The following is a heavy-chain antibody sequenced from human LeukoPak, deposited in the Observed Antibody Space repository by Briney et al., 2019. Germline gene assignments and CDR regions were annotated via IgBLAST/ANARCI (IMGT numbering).Heavy chain of an antibody. Sequence: GGSLRLSCTASGFTFSSYTMSWVRQAPGKGLKWVSSITTGGPNTYYADSVKGRFTVSRDDSKNTLYLQMNSLRAEDTAVYYCAKDGGLWVSAHWGDSWGRGTLVTVSS. J-gene: IGHJ4*02. CDR3: AKDGGLWVSAHWGDS. CDR2: ITTGGPNT. D-gene: IGHD7-27*01. V-gene: IGHV3-23*01. CDR1: GFTFSSYT.